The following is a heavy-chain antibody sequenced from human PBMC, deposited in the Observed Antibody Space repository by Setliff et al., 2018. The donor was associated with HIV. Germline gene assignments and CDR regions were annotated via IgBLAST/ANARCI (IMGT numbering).Heavy chain of an antibody. CDR1: GYTFNNYG. Sequence: ASVKVSCKASGYTFNNYGISWVRQAPGQGLEWMGWISTHSGYTNYAQNIQGRVTVTMDTSTSTAYMELRSLKSDDTAVYYCARGKTWLRFLDYWGQGTLVTVSS. CDR3: ARGKTWLRFLDY. V-gene: IGHV1-18*01. J-gene: IGHJ4*02. CDR2: ISTHSGYT. D-gene: IGHD5-12*01.